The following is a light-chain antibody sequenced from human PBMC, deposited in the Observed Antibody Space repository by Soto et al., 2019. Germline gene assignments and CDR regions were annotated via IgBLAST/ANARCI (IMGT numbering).Light chain of an antibody. CDR2: EVS. Sequence: QCALTQPPSASGSPGQSVTISWTGTSSDVGGYNYVSWYQQHPGKAPKLMIYEVSKRPSGVPDRFSGSKSGNTASLTVSGLQAEDEADYYCSSYAGSNNLVFGGGTKVTVL. CDR1: SSDVGGYNY. V-gene: IGLV2-8*01. J-gene: IGLJ2*01. CDR3: SSYAGSNNLV.